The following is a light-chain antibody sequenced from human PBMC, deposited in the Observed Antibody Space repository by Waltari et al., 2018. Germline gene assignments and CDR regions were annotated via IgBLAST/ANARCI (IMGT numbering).Light chain of an antibody. CDR2: AAS. J-gene: IGKJ5*01. CDR3: QQYGSSPVT. Sequence: EIVLTQSPDTLSLSPGEGATISCRASQSLSSYFLAWYQHKPGQGPRLLIYAASSRATGIPGRFSGGKSGTDFILTISRLEPEDFAVYYCQQYGSSPVTFGQGTRLEIK. CDR1: QSLSSYF. V-gene: IGKV3-20*01.